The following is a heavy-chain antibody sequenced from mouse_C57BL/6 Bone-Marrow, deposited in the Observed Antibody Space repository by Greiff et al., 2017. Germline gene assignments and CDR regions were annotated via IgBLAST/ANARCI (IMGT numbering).Heavy chain of an antibody. D-gene: IGHD2-2*01. CDR1: GYTFTSYW. V-gene: IGHV1-69*01. CDR2: IDPSDSYT. J-gene: IGHJ2*01. CDR3: ARGGYDGTEFDY. Sequence: VQLQQPGAELVMPGASVKLSCKASGYTFTSYWMHWVKQRPGQGLEWIGEIDPSDSYTNYNQKFKGKSTLTVDKSSSTAYMQLSSLTSEDSAVYDCARGGYDGTEFDYWGQGTTLTVSS.